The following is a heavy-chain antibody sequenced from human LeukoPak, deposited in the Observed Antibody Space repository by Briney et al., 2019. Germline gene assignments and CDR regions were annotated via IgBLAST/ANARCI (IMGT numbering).Heavy chain of an antibody. CDR3: ARDYTQVAFDI. J-gene: IGHJ3*02. Sequence: SVNVSCKASGGTFSSYTISWVRHAPGQGLEWMGRIIPILGIANYAQKFQGRVTITAAKSTSTAYMELSSLRSEDTAVYYCARDYTQVAFDIWGQGTMVTVSS. D-gene: IGHD4-11*01. CDR1: GGTFSSYT. CDR2: IIPILGIA. V-gene: IGHV1-69*02.